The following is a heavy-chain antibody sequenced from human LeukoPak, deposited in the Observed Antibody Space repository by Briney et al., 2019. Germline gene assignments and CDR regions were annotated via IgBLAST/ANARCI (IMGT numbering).Heavy chain of an antibody. CDR1: GFTFSSYW. J-gene: IGHJ4*02. CDR3: ARAFLGERGGYYFDY. D-gene: IGHD3-3*01. V-gene: IGHV3-7*01. CDR2: IKQDGSEK. Sequence: PGGSLRLSCAASGFTFSSYWKSWGRQAPGKGLKWVANIKQDGSEKYYVDSVKGRFTISRDNAKNSLYLQMNSLRAEDTAVYYCARAFLGERGGYYFDYWGQGTLVTVSS.